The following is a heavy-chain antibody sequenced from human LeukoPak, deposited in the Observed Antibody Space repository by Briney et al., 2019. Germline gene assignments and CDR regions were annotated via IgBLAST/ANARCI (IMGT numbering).Heavy chain of an antibody. CDR2: IYYSGST. CDR3: ARQDSGYGSFDY. Sequence: SETLSLTCTVSGDSISSYYWSWIRQPPGKGLEWIGYIYYSGSTNYNPSLKSRVTISVDTSKNQFSLKLSSVTAADTAVYYCARQDSGYGSFDYWGQGTLVTVSS. CDR1: GDSISSYY. V-gene: IGHV4-59*08. J-gene: IGHJ4*02. D-gene: IGHD5-12*01.